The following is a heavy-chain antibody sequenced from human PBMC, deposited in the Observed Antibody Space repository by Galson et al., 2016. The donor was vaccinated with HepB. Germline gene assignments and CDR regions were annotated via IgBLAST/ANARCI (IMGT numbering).Heavy chain of an antibody. V-gene: IGHV1-24*01. J-gene: IGHJ5*02. D-gene: IGHD5-24*01. Sequence: SVKVSCKVSGYSLTELSMNWVRQSPGKGLEWMGSFDPEDGERINAEKFQARVTLTEDTSTDTAYMELSRLTSEDTAMYYCTIHNIDNLHDRNWFDPWGQGTLVTVSA. CDR2: FDPEDGER. CDR3: TIHNIDNLHDRNWFDP. CDR1: GYSLTELS.